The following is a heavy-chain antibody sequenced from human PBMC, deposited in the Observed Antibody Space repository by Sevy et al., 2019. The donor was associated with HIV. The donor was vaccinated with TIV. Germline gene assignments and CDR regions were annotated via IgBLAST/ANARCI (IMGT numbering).Heavy chain of an antibody. CDR3: ARMTLGYCSGGSCPPGGFDP. CDR1: GFTFSSYD. J-gene: IGHJ5*02. V-gene: IGHV3-48*03. CDR2: ISSSGSTI. Sequence: GSLRLSCAASGFTFSSYDMNWVRQAPGKGLEWVSYISSSGSTIYYADSVKGRFTISRDNAQNSLYLQMNSLRAEDTAVYYCARMTLGYCSGGSCPPGGFDPWGQGTLVTVSS. D-gene: IGHD2-15*01.